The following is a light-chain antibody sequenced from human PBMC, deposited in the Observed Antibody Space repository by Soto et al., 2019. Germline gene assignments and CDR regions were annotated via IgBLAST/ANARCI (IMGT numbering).Light chain of an antibody. Sequence: VGLTQSPGNLYLTPGERGALSCRASQSVSSNYVAWYQQKPGQAPRLLISGASNRATGTPDRFRGSGSGTDFTLTITRLEPEDFAVYYCHQYGSAPWTFGQGTKVDIK. CDR3: HQYGSAPWT. V-gene: IGKV3-20*01. CDR1: QSVSSNY. J-gene: IGKJ1*01. CDR2: GAS.